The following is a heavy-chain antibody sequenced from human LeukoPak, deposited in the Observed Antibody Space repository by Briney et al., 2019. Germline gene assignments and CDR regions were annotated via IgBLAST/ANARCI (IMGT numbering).Heavy chain of an antibody. V-gene: IGHV3-30*18. J-gene: IGHJ6*02. D-gene: IGHD5-12*01. Sequence: SCKASGYTFTGYYMHWVRQAPGKGLEWVAVISYDGHNEYYGDSVKGRFTISRDNSKNTVSLQMDSLRTEDTGIYYCAKGVGYGGMDVWGQGTTVTVSS. CDR1: GYTFTGYY. CDR2: ISYDGHNE. CDR3: AKGVGYGGMDV.